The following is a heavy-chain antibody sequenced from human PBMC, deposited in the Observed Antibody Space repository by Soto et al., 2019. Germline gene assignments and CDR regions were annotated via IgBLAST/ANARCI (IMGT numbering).Heavy chain of an antibody. D-gene: IGHD3-3*01. CDR3: ARVDTIFGVVLDDAFDI. V-gene: IGHV3-66*01. Sequence: GGSLRLSCAASGFTVSSNYMSWVRQAPGKGLEWVSVIYSGGSTDYADSVKGRFTISRDNSKNTLYLQMNSLRAEDTAVYYCARVDTIFGVVLDDAFDIWGQGTMVTVSS. CDR1: GFTVSSNY. J-gene: IGHJ3*02. CDR2: IYSGGST.